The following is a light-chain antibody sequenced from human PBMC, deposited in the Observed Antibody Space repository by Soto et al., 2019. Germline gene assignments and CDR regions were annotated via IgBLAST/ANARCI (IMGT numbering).Light chain of an antibody. J-gene: IGKJ2*02. Sequence: DIQMTQSPSTLSASVGDRVTITFRASQIISSWLARYQQKPGKAPKLLIYKASSLESGVPSRFSGSGSGTEFTLTISSLQPDDFATYYCQQYNSWWTFGQGTKLEIK. CDR3: QQYNSWWT. CDR1: QIISSW. CDR2: KAS. V-gene: IGKV1-5*03.